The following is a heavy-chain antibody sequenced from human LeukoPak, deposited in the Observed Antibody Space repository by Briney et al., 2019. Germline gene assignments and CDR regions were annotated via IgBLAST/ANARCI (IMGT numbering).Heavy chain of an antibody. D-gene: IGHD6-6*01. CDR1: GGSISSYY. J-gene: IGHJ4*02. Sequence: SETLSLTCTVSGGSISSYYWSWIRQPAGKGLEWIGRIYTSGSTNYNPSLKSRVTMSVDTSKNQFSLKLSSVTAADTTVYYCAREYSSSSRFDYWGQGTLVTVSS. CDR3: AREYSSSSRFDY. V-gene: IGHV4-4*07. CDR2: IYTSGST.